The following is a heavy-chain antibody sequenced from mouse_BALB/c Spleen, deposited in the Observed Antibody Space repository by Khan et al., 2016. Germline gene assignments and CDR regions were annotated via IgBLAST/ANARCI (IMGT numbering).Heavy chain of an antibody. D-gene: IGHD1-1*01. CDR2: INTNTGEP. J-gene: IGHJ1*01. V-gene: IGHV9-3*02. Sequence: QIQLVQSGPELKKPGETVKISCKASGYTFTNYGMNWVKQAPGKGLKWMGWINTNTGEPTYAEEFKGRFAFSLETSASTAYLQINNLKNEDTATYFCARSYYGSSYWYFDVWGAGTTVTVSS. CDR3: ARSYYGSSYWYFDV. CDR1: GYTFTNYG.